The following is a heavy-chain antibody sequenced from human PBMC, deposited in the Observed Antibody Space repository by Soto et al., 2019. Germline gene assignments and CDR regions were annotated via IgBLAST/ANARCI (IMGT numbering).Heavy chain of an antibody. Sequence: EVQLLESGGGSVQPGGSLRLSCAASGFTFSNYAMTWVRQAPGKGLEWVSTMNGTAGNTYYADSVKGRFTISRDNFKNTLYLQMNSLRAADTAVYYCAKKYFFGSGSYVFYFDYWGQGTLVTVSS. CDR2: MNGTAGNT. CDR1: GFTFSNYA. V-gene: IGHV3-23*01. CDR3: AKKYFFGSGSYVFYFDY. J-gene: IGHJ4*02. D-gene: IGHD3-10*01.